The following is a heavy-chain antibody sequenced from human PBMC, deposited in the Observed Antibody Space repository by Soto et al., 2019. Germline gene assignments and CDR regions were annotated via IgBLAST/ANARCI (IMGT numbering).Heavy chain of an antibody. Sequence: EVQLLESGGGLVQPGGSLRLSCAASGFTFSSYAMSWVRQAPGKGLEWVSAISGSGGSTYYADSVKGRFTISRDNSKNTLYLHMNSVRAEDTAVYYCAKDGCVVLQTDRYWYFDLWGRGTLVTVSS. CDR1: GFTFSSYA. CDR2: ISGSGGST. V-gene: IGHV3-23*01. J-gene: IGHJ2*01. D-gene: IGHD2-15*01. CDR3: AKDGCVVLQTDRYWYFDL.